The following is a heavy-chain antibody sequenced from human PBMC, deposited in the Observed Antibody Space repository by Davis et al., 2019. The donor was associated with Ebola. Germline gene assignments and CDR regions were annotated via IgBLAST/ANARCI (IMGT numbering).Heavy chain of an antibody. D-gene: IGHD3-22*01. Sequence: PSETLSLTCAVYGGSFSGYYWSWIRQPPGKGLEWIGSIYYSGSTYYNPSLKSRVTISVDTSKNQFSLKLSSVTAADTAVYYCARDYPYYYDSSGYSSHFDYWGQGTLVTVSS. CDR1: GGSFSGYY. J-gene: IGHJ4*02. CDR2: IYYSGST. V-gene: IGHV4-34*01. CDR3: ARDYPYYYDSSGYSSHFDY.